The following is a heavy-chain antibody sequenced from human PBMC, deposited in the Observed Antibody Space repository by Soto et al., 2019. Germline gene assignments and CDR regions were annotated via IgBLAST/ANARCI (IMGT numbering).Heavy chain of an antibody. CDR3: ARLSRNWDSSRYYYVPSYVQH. CDR1: GYSISSGYY. V-gene: IGHV4-38-2*01. Sequence: SETLPVTYAVSGYSISSGYYWGWIRQPPGKGLEWIGSIYHSGSTYYNPSLKSRVTISVDTSKNQFSLKLSSVTAADTAVYYCARLSRNWDSSRYYYVPSYVQHWGQGTLGTVS. D-gene: IGHD3-22*01. CDR2: IYHSGST. J-gene: IGHJ1*01.